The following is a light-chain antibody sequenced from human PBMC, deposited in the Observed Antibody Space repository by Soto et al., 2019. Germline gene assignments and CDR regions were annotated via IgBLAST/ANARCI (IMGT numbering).Light chain of an antibody. Sequence: EIVLTQSPGTLSLSPGERATLSCRASQSVSSSYLAWYQQKPGQAPRLLIYGASSRATGIPDRFSGSGAGTDFTLTISRLDPEDFAVYYCQQYGSSPRTFGLGTKVDIK. J-gene: IGKJ1*01. CDR2: GAS. CDR3: QQYGSSPRT. CDR1: QSVSSSY. V-gene: IGKV3-20*01.